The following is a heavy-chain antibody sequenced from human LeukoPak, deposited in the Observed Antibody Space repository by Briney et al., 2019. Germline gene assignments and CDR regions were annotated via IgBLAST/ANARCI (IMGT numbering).Heavy chain of an antibody. J-gene: IGHJ4*02. CDR1: GDSLRKSTFY. Sequence: SETLSLTCTVSGDSLRKSTFYWVWVRQPPGKGLEWLGSIYYSGGADYNPSLQSRVTISVDTSKNEFSLKLNFVTAADTAVYYCARDRGGYTYSHDYWGQGTLVTVSS. V-gene: IGHV4-39*07. CDR2: IYYSGGA. D-gene: IGHD5-18*01. CDR3: ARDRGGYTYSHDY.